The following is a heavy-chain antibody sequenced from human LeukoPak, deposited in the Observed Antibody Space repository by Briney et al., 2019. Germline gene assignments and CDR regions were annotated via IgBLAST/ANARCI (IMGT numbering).Heavy chain of an antibody. CDR3: ARLSPPIASFCSGGTCYSGGFDP. D-gene: IGHD2-15*01. V-gene: IGHV1-18*01. CDR1: GYTFTSYG. CDR2: ISTYNGNT. J-gene: IGHJ5*02. Sequence: ASVKVSCKASGYTFTSYGITWVRQAPGQGLEWMGWISTYNGNTYYAQNFQGRVTMTADTSTSTAYMEVRSLRSDDTAVYYCARLSPPIASFCSGGTCYSGGFDPWGQGTLVTVSS.